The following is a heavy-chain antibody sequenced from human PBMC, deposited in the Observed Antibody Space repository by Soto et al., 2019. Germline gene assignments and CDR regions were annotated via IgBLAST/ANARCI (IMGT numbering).Heavy chain of an antibody. J-gene: IGHJ6*03. CDR2: IYYSGST. CDR1: GGSISSGGYY. Sequence: SEPLSLTCTVSGGSISSGGYYWSWIRQHPGKGLEWIGYIYYSGSTYYNPSLKSRVTISVDTSKNQFSLKLSSVTAADTAVYYCARCVVVPAANYYYYMDVWGKGTTVTVSS. CDR3: ARCVVVPAANYYYYMDV. V-gene: IGHV4-31*03. D-gene: IGHD2-2*01.